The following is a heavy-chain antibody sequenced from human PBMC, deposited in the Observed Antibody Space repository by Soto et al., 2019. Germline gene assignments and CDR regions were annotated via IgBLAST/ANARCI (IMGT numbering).Heavy chain of an antibody. CDR1: GFTVSNYG. V-gene: IGHV3-33*01. D-gene: IGHD5-12*01. CDR2: IWYDGNNK. CDR3: ARGDAWTDEAFDI. J-gene: IGHJ3*02. Sequence: QVHLVESGGGVVQPGGSLRLSCAASGFTVSNYGMHWVRKAPGKGLEWVAVIWYDGNNKSYRDSVKGRFTISRDNSKNTVDLQMSSLRGEDTAVYYCARGDAWTDEAFDIWGQGTMVTVSS.